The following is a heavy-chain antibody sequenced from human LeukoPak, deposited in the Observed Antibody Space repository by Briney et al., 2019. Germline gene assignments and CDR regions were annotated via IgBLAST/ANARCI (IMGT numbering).Heavy chain of an antibody. CDR2: IYYSGST. CDR1: GGSISSYY. J-gene: IGHJ4*02. CDR3: ARHGGRSGKFDY. D-gene: IGHD3-10*01. V-gene: IGHV4-59*08. Sequence: SETLSLTCTVSGGSISSYYWSWIRQPPGKGLEWIGYIYYSGSTNYNPSLKSRVTISVDTSKNQFSLKLSSVTAADTAVYCCARHGGRSGKFDYWGQGTLVTVSS.